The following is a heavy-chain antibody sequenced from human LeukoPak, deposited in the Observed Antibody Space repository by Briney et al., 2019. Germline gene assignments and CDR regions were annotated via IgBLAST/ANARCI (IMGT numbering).Heavy chain of an antibody. CDR1: GASISSYY. CDR3: AGEITAVDF. V-gene: IGHV4-59*01. D-gene: IGHD6-13*01. Sequence: SETLSLTCTVSGASISSYYWSWIRRPPGKGLEWIGYIHYSGSTNYNPSLKSRVIISVDTSKNQFSLKLSSVTAADTAVYYCAGEITAVDFWGQGTLVTVSS. J-gene: IGHJ4*02. CDR2: IHYSGST.